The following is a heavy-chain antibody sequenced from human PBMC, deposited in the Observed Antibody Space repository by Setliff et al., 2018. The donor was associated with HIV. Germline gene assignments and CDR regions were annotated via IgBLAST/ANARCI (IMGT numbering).Heavy chain of an antibody. CDR1: GGSFSNFF. V-gene: IGHV4-59*12. J-gene: IGHJ4*02. Sequence: PSETLSLTCTVSGGSFSNFFWNWIRQPPGKGLEWIGYINSSGTTNYNPSLKSRVNISIDPSKNHFTLYLQMNSLRAEDTAVYYCARDTVSGSFDYWGQGTLVTVSS. CDR2: INSSGTT. CDR3: ARDTVSGSFDY.